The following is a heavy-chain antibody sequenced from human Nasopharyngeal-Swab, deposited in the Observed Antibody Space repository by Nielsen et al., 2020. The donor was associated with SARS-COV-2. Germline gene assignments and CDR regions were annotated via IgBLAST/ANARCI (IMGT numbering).Heavy chain of an antibody. V-gene: IGHV3-66*01. CDR1: GFTVSSNY. J-gene: IGHJ4*02. D-gene: IGHD5-18*01. CDR2: IYSGGST. Sequence: GESLKISCAASGFTVSSNYMSWVRQAPGKGLEWVSVIYSGGSTYYADSVKGRFTISRDNSKNTLYLQMNSLRAEDTAVYYCASGVLAVLWSNRGLWGQGTLVTVSS. CDR3: ASGVLAVLWSNRGL.